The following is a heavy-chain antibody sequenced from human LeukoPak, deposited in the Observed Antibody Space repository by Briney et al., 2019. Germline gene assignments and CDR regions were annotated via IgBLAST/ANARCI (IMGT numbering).Heavy chain of an antibody. CDR3: AKQAYCGGDCYSDY. J-gene: IGHJ4*02. D-gene: IGHD2-21*01. V-gene: IGHV1-2*02. CDR2: INPNSGGT. Sequence: SVKVSCKASGYTFTGYYMHWVRQAPGQGLEWMGWINPNSGGTNYAQKFQGRVTMTRDTSISTAYMELSRLRSDDTAVYYCAKQAYCGGDCYSDYWGQGTLVTVSS. CDR1: GYTFTGYY.